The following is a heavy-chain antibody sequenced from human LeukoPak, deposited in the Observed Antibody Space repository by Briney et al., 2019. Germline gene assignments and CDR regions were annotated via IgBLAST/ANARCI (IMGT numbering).Heavy chain of an antibody. CDR2: ISGSDGST. CDR1: GFTFSSYA. CDR3: AKDQQSISYSP. V-gene: IGHV3-23*01. D-gene: IGHD4-11*01. J-gene: IGHJ5*02. Sequence: GGSLRLSCAASGFTFSSYAMSWVRQAPGKGLEWVSGISGSDGSTNYADSVKGRFTISRDNSKNTLYLQMNSLRAEDTAIYYCAKDQQSISYSPWGQGTLVTVSS.